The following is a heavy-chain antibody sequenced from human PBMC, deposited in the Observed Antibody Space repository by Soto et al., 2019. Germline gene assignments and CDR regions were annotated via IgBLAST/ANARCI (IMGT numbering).Heavy chain of an antibody. J-gene: IGHJ4*02. CDR3: AKATDY. CDR1: GFTFSGYG. V-gene: IGHV3-30*18. Sequence: QVQLVESGGGVVQPGRSLRLSCAASGFTFSGYGLHWVRQAPGKGLEWVAVISHDGDKKYYADSVKGRFTISRDNSQNTLYLQMNSLAEEDTAVYFCAKATDYWGQGPLVTVSS. CDR2: ISHDGDKK.